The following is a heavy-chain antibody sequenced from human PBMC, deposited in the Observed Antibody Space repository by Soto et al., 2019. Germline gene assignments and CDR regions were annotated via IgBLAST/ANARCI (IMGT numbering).Heavy chain of an antibody. V-gene: IGHV1-69*10. Sequence: GASVKVSCKASGDTFSSYAISWVRQAPGQGLEWMGGIIPILGTPNYAQKFQGRVTITADKSTSTAYMELSSLRSEDTAVYYCARERSRYDRSGYYRHDDWGQGTRVTVAS. J-gene: IGHJ4*02. D-gene: IGHD3-22*01. CDR3: ARERSRYDRSGYYRHDD. CDR1: GDTFSSYA. CDR2: IIPILGTP.